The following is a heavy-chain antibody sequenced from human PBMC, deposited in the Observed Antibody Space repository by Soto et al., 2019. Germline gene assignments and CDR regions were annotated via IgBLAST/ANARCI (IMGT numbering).Heavy chain of an antibody. CDR1: GGSVSSYY. CDR3: ARGGPSSKWLDP. Sequence: QVQLQESGPGLMKPSATLSLTCTVSGGSVSSYYWSWVRQPPGKRPEWIAYIYNGGTTNYNPSLKSRLTISLEPSKNQCSLKLSSVTAADTAVYCCARGGPSSKWLDPWGQGIQVTVSS. CDR2: IYNGGTT. J-gene: IGHJ5*02. V-gene: IGHV4-59*02.